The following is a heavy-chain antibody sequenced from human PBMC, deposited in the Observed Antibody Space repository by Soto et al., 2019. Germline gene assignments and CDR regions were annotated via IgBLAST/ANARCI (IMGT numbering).Heavy chain of an antibody. D-gene: IGHD1-26*01. CDR3: ASMVGAANFDY. J-gene: IGHJ4*02. CDR2: INSDGSTT. CDR1: GFTFSNYW. Sequence: EVHLVESGGGLVQPGGSLRLSCAASGFTFSNYWMHWVRQAPGKGLVLVSRINSDGSTTNYADSVKGRFAISRDNAKDTLFLQMDSLRAEDTAVYYCASMVGAANFDYWGQGTLVTVSS. V-gene: IGHV3-74*01.